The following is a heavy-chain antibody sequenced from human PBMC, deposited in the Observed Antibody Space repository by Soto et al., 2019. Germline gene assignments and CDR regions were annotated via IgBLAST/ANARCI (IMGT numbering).Heavy chain of an antibody. CDR3: VRSGDDYGSYIDY. J-gene: IGHJ4*02. CDR1: GYSISSGYY. Sequence: SETLSLTCDVSGYSISSGYYWAWVRQPPGKGMEWIGSINHRGNSFYNPSLKSRVTISVDASKNQGSLKVSSVTAADTAVYYCVRSGDDYGSYIDYWGQGTLVTVSS. V-gene: IGHV4-38-2*01. CDR2: INHRGNS. D-gene: IGHD4-17*01.